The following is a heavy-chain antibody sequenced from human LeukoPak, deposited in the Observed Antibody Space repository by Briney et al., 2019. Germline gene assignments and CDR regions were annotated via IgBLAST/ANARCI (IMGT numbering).Heavy chain of an antibody. CDR3: ARLRYCSSTSCYVYYYYGMDV. CDR2: ISAYNGNT. V-gene: IGHV1-18*04. Sequence: ASVKVSCKASGYTFTSYGISWVRQAPGQGLEWMGWISAYNGNTNYAQKLQGRVTMTTDTSTSTAYMELRSLRSDDTAVYYCARLRYCSSTSCYVYYYYGMDVWGKGTTVTVSS. CDR1: GYTFTSYG. D-gene: IGHD2-2*01. J-gene: IGHJ6*04.